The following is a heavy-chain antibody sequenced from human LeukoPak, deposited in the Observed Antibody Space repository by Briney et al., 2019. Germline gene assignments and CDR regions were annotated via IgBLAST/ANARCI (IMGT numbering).Heavy chain of an antibody. CDR2: MNPNSGNT. D-gene: IGHD3-3*01. CDR1: GYTFTSYD. CDR3: ARGRQPYYDFWSGYYVDY. Sequence: GASVKVSCKASGYTFTSYDINWVRQATGQGLEWMGWMNPNSGNTGYAQKLQGRVTMTRNTSISTAYMELSSLRSEDTAVYYCARGRQPYYDFWSGYYVDYWGQGTLVTVFS. J-gene: IGHJ4*02. V-gene: IGHV1-8*01.